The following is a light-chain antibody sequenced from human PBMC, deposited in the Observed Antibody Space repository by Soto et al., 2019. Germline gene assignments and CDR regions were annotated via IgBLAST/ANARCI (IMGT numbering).Light chain of an antibody. V-gene: IGLV2-23*01. CDR3: SSYAGSSTFYV. CDR1: NTDFANNNL. Sequence: QSVLTQPASVSESPGQSLTISCTGNNTDFANNNLVSWFQQHPGRAPKLLIYEASRRSSGVSKRFSGSKSGNTASLTISGLQAEDEADYYCSSYAGSSTFYVFGTGTKVTVL. J-gene: IGLJ1*01. CDR2: EAS.